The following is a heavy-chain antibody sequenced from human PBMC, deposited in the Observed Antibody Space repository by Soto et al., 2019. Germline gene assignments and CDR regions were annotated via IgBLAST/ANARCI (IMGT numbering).Heavy chain of an antibody. V-gene: IGHV1-3*01. CDR3: ARDRRVSSGCNWFDP. J-gene: IGHJ5*02. Sequence: GASVKVSWKASGDTFTSYAMHWVRQAPGQRLEWMGWINAGNGNTKYSQKFQGRVTITRGTSASTAYMELSSLRSEDTAVYYCARDRRVSSGCNWFDPWGQGTLVTVSS. D-gene: IGHD6-19*01. CDR2: INAGNGNT. CDR1: GDTFTSYA.